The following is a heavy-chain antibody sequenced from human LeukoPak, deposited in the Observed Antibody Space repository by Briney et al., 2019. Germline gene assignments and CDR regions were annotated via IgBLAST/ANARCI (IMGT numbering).Heavy chain of an antibody. Sequence: HPGGSLRPSCVASGFTLSSYGMNWVRQAPGKGLEWVSYISGHSSKIYYAHSVKGRFTISRDNVKSSVYLQMNSLRAEDTAVYYCAKDGPRYCSSTSCYLVDPWGQGTLVTVSS. CDR3: AKDGPRYCSSTSCYLVDP. J-gene: IGHJ5*02. D-gene: IGHD2-2*01. V-gene: IGHV3-48*04. CDR1: GFTLSSYG. CDR2: ISGHSSKI.